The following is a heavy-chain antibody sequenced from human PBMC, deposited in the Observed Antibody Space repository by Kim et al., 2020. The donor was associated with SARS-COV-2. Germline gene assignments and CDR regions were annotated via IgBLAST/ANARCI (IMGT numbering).Heavy chain of an antibody. Sequence: EYAASVRDRLTISRDDSKNIAYLQMNSLKTDDTAVYFCTRGTMTQWSYYDLWGQGSLVTVSS. D-gene: IGHD4-17*01. J-gene: IGHJ4*02. CDR3: TRGTMTQWSYYDL. V-gene: IGHV3-49*02.